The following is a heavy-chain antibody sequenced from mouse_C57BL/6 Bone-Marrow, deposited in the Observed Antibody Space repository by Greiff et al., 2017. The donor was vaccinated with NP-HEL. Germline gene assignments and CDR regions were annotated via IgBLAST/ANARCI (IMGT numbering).Heavy chain of an antibody. J-gene: IGHJ4*01. V-gene: IGHV5-9*01. Sequence: EVMLVESGGGLVKPGGSLKLSCAASGFTFSSYTMSWVRQTPEKRLEWVATISGGGGNNYYPDSVKGRFTISRDNAKNTLYLQMSSLRSEDTALYYCARQGTAQVYAMDYWGQGTSVTVSS. CDR2: ISGGGGNN. D-gene: IGHD3-1*01. CDR3: ARQGTAQVYAMDY. CDR1: GFTFSSYT.